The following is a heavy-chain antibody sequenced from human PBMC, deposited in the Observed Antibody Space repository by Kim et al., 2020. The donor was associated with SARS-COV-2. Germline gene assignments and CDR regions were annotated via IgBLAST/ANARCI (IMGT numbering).Heavy chain of an antibody. Sequence: GGSLRLSCVTSGFTFSTYAMNWVRQAPGKGLEWVSGISGGGGSTYYADSVKGRFTISRDNSKNTLYLQMNSLRAEDTAVYYCAKELWMTTQTNGGDFFDYWGQGTLVTVSS. CDR1: GFTFSTYA. J-gene: IGHJ4*02. CDR2: ISGGGGST. D-gene: IGHD4-17*01. V-gene: IGHV3-23*01. CDR3: AKELWMTTQTNGGDFFDY.